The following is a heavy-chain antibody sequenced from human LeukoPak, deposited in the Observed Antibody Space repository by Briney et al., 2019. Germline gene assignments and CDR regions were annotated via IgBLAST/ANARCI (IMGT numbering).Heavy chain of an antibody. J-gene: IGHJ4*02. CDR3: ASTPMYYDYVWGSYRLEKFDY. V-gene: IGHV4-61*01. D-gene: IGHD3-16*02. Sequence: SETLSLTCTVSGGSVSRGSYYWSWIRQPPGKGLEWIGYIYYSGSTNYNPSLKSRVTISVDTSKNQFSLKLSSVTAADTAVYYCASTPMYYDYVWGSYRLEKFDYWGQGTLVTVSS. CDR1: GGSVSRGSYY. CDR2: IYYSGST.